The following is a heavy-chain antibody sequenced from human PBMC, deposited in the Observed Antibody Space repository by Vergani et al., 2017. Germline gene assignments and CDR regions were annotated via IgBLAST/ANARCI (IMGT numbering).Heavy chain of an antibody. CDR2: INHSGST. J-gene: IGHJ5*02. V-gene: IGHV4-34*01. CDR3: ARGYSYGFRFDP. D-gene: IGHD5-18*01. Sequence: QVQLQQWGAGLLKPSETLSLTCAVYGGSFSGYYWSWIRQPPGKGLEWIGEINHSGSTNYNPSLKSRVTISVDTSKNKFSLKLSSVTAADTAVYYCARGYSYGFRFDPWGQGTLVTVSS. CDR1: GGSFSGYY.